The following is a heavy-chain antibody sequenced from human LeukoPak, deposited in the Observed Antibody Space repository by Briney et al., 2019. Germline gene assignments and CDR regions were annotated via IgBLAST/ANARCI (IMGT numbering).Heavy chain of an antibody. CDR1: GFTFSDHY. V-gene: IGHV3-72*01. Sequence: GGSLRLSCAASGFTFSDHYMDWVRQAPGEGLEWVGRSRNKANSYTTEYAASVKGRFTISRDVSKDSLYLQMNSLRAEDTAVYYCARDQRYCSSSSCPWEPFDYWGQGTLVTVSS. D-gene: IGHD2-2*01. CDR3: ARDQRYCSSSSCPWEPFDY. J-gene: IGHJ4*02. CDR2: SRNKANSYTT.